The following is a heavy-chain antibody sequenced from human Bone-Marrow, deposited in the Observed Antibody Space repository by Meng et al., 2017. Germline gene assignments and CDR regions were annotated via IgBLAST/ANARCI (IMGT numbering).Heavy chain of an antibody. Sequence: GESLKISCAASGFTFSSYAMHWVRQAPGKGLEGVAVISYDGSNKYDADSVKGRFTISRDNSKNTLYLQMNSLRAEDTDVYYCARDKAGPRGSYYFDYWGQGTLVTVSS. CDR3: ARDKAGPRGSYYFDY. CDR2: ISYDGSNK. J-gene: IGHJ4*02. CDR1: GFTFSSYA. D-gene: IGHD6-19*01. V-gene: IGHV3-30*04.